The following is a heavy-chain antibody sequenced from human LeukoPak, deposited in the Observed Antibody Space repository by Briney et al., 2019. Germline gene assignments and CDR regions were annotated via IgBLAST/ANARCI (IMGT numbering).Heavy chain of an antibody. CDR1: GGSISSYY. D-gene: IGHD4-23*01. J-gene: IGHJ2*01. CDR2: IYSSGRT. Sequence: SETLSLTCTVSGGSISSYYWSWIRQSPGKGLEWIGYIYSSGRTMYNASLKTRVTISLDTSRNQFSLRLKSVTAADTAVFYCARHFSSVDWYFDLWGRGTLVTVSS. V-gene: IGHV4-59*08. CDR3: ARHFSSVDWYFDL.